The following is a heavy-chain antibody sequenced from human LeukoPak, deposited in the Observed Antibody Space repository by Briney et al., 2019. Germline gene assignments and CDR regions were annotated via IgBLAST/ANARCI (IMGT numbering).Heavy chain of an antibody. J-gene: IGHJ4*02. CDR1: GFTFSSYS. D-gene: IGHD3-22*01. CDR2: ISSSRSYI. Sequence: GGSLRLPCAASGFTFSSYSMNWVRQAPGKGLEGVSFISSSRSYIYYADSVKGRFTISRDNSKNTLYLQMNSLRAEDTAVYYCASSNYYYDSSGYSWGQGTLVTVSS. V-gene: IGHV3-21*01. CDR3: ASSNYYYDSSGYS.